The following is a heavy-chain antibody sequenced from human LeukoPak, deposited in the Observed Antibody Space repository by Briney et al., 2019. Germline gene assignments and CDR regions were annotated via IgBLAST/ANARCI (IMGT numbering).Heavy chain of an antibody. V-gene: IGHV3-9*01. J-gene: IGHJ6*03. CDR1: GFTLDDYA. CDR3: AKDTSSSSSFFYLDV. D-gene: IGHD6-6*01. CDR2: ISWNSRKM. Sequence: PGRSLRVSCADSGFTLDDYAMHWVRQAPGKGLEWVSGISWNSRKMDYADSVRGRFTISRDNDKNSVYLQMNSLTAEDTALYYCAKDTSSSSSFFYLDVWGKGTAVTVSS.